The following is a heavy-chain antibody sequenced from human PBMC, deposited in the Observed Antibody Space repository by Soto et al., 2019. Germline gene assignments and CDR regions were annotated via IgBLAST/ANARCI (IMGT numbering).Heavy chain of an antibody. CDR3: ASSLRPLRYFDWLFGTFDY. V-gene: IGHV4-30-4*01. CDR1: GGSISSGDYY. J-gene: IGHJ4*02. Sequence: PSETLSLTCTVSGGSISSGDYYWSWIRQPPGKGLEWIGHIYYSGSTYYNPSLKSRVTISVDTSKNQFSLKLSSVTAADTAVYYCASSLRPLRYFDWLFGTFDYWGQGTLVTVSS. CDR2: IYYSGST. D-gene: IGHD3-9*01.